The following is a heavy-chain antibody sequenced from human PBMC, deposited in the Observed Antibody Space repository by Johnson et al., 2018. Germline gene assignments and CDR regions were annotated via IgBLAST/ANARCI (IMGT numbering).Heavy chain of an antibody. CDR2: ISSSGSTI. D-gene: IGHD5-12*01. CDR3: AREVGYSGYDYLGYYDGMDV. Sequence: EQLVESGGGLVKPGETLRLSCAASGFTFSSYSMNWVRQAPGKGLEWVSYISSSGSTIYYADSVKGRFTIPRDNAKNSLYLQMNSLRAEDTAVYYCAREVGYSGYDYLGYYDGMDVWGQGTTVTVSS. V-gene: IGHV3-21*05. CDR1: GFTFSSYS. J-gene: IGHJ6*02.